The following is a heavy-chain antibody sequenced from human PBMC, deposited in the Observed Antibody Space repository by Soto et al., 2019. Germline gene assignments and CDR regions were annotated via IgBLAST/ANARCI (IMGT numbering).Heavy chain of an antibody. CDR3: ARVYDDDFWSGPTHLTYCMDF. D-gene: IGHD3-3*01. J-gene: IGHJ6*02. CDR1: GYTFTSYG. Sequence: ASVKVSCKASGYTFTSYGISWVRQAPGQGLDWMGWISDYNGNTNYAQKLQGKVTMTTDTSTSTAYMELRSLRSDDTAVYYCARVYDDDFWSGPTHLTYCMDFWGQGTTVTVSS. CDR2: ISDYNGNT. V-gene: IGHV1-18*04.